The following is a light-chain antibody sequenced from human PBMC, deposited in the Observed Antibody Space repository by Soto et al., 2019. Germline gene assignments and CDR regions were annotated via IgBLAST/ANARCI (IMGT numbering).Light chain of an antibody. V-gene: IGKV2-28*01. CDR1: KGLLHSNGYNY. CDR3: MQTLQTPIT. J-gene: IGKJ5*01. Sequence: TKFPFSLPATPGGRASSPCRSSKGLLHSNGYNYLDWYLQKPGQSPQLLIYLGSYRASGVPDRFSGSGSGTDFTLKVSRVEAEDVGVYYCMQTLQTPITFGQGTRLEIK. CDR2: LGS.